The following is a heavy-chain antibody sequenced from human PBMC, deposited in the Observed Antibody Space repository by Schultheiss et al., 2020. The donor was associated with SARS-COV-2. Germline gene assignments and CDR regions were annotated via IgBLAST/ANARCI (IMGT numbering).Heavy chain of an antibody. CDR3: ARGDQSGSYFLLDY. CDR2: ISSSGSTI. V-gene: IGHV3-11*01. CDR1: GFTFSDYY. Sequence: GESLKISCAASGFTFSDYYMSWIRQAPGKGLEWVSYISSSGSTIYYADSVKGRFTISRDNAKNSLYLQMNSLRAEDTAVYYCARGDQSGSYFLLDYWGQGTLVTVSS. D-gene: IGHD1-26*01. J-gene: IGHJ4*02.